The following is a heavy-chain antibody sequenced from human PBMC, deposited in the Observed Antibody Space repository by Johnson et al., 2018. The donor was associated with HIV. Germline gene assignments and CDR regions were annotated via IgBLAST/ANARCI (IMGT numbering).Heavy chain of an antibody. V-gene: IGHV3-66*01. CDR1: GFTVRSNY. J-gene: IGHJ3*01. Sequence: MLLVESGGGLVQPGGSLRLSCAASGFTVRSNYMSWVRQAPGKGLEWVSVIYSGESTYYADSVRGRFTISRDNSNNTLSLQMSSLKTEDTAVYYCTRDRDGVGVSWGQGTMVTVSS. CDR3: TRDRDGVGVS. CDR2: IYSGEST. D-gene: IGHD3-10*01.